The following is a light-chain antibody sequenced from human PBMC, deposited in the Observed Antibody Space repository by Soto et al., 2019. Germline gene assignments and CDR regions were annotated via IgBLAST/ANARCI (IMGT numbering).Light chain of an antibody. CDR3: QHGYSTPLT. J-gene: IGKJ4*01. CDR2: AAS. Sequence: DIQMTQSPSSLSASVGDRVTITCRASQSISTYLHWYQQKPGKAPNLLIYAASTLQSGVPSRFISSGSGTDFTLTISSLQPEDFATYYCQHGYSTPLTFGGGTKVDIK. V-gene: IGKV1-39*01. CDR1: QSISTY.